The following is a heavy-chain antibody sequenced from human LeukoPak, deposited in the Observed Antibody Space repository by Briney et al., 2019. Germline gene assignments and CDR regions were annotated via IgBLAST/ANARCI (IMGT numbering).Heavy chain of an antibody. CDR1: GFTITNHW. CDR3: VRDPFFSVP. D-gene: IGHD2/OR15-2a*01. V-gene: IGHV3-7*01. CDR2: IKQDGSEK. J-gene: IGHJ5*02. Sequence: GGSLRLSCAVSGFTITNHWMSWVRQAPGKGLEWVANIKQDGSEKYYVDSVKGRFTISRDNGKNSLYLQMNSLRVKDTALYYCVRDPFFSVPWGQGTLVTVSS.